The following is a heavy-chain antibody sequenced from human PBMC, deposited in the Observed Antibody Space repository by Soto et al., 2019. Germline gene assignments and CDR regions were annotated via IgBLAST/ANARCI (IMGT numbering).Heavy chain of an antibody. V-gene: IGHV1-8*01. CDR1: GYTFTSYD. J-gene: IGHJ6*02. CDR3: ARRGTAMVTLYYYYVMDV. Sequence: ASVKVSCKASGYTFTSYDINWVRQATGQGLEWMGWMNPNSGNTGYAQKFQGRVTMTRNTSISTAYMELSSLRSEDTAVYYCARRGTAMVTLYYYYVMDVWGQGTTVTVSS. D-gene: IGHD5-18*01. CDR2: MNPNSGNT.